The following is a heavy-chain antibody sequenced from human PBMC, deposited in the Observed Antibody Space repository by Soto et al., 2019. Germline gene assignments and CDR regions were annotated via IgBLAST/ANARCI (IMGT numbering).Heavy chain of an antibody. CDR1: GYTFTSYA. CDR2: INAGNGNT. CDR3: ARTLQEDYYYGMDV. D-gene: IGHD4-4*01. V-gene: IGHV1-3*01. J-gene: IGHJ6*02. Sequence: GASVKVSCKASGYTFTSYAMHWVRQAPGQRLGWMGWINAGNGNTKYSQKFQGRVTITRDTSASTAYMELSSLRSEDTAVYYCARTLQEDYYYGMDVWGQGTTVTVSS.